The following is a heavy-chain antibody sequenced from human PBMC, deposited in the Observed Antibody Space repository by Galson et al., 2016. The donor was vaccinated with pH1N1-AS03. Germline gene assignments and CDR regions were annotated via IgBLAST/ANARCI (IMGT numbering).Heavy chain of an antibody. CDR1: GFTFSAYS. V-gene: IGHV3-21*06. J-gene: IGHJ6*02. CDR3: ARGRVFGVAGNDNYYYGLDV. D-gene: IGHD3-3*01. Sequence: SLRLSCAASGFTFSAYSFNWVRQAPGKGLEWVASISSSSTSFIYYADSVKGRFTISRDNGKDSVYLQMNSLRAEDTAVYFCARGRVFGVAGNDNYYYGLDVWGRGTTVTVSS. CDR2: ISSSSTSFI.